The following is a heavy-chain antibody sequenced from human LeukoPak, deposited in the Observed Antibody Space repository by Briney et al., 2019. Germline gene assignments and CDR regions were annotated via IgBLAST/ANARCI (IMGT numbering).Heavy chain of an antibody. CDR1: GFTFSNNA. CDR3: ARDFGPSTAAWGAFDI. J-gene: IGHJ3*02. CDR2: ISGSGSNT. D-gene: IGHD6-6*01. V-gene: IGHV3-23*01. Sequence: PGGSLRLSCAASGFTFSNNAMSWVRQAPGKGLEWVSAISGSGSNTYYADFVKGRFTISRDNAKKSLYLQMNSLRAEDTAVYYCARDFGPSTAAWGAFDIWAQGTMVIVSS.